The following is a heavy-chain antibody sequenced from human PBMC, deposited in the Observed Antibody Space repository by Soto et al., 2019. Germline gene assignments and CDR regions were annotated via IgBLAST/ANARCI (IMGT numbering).Heavy chain of an antibody. D-gene: IGHD4-17*01. V-gene: IGHV3-23*01. CDR1: GFTFSSYA. Sequence: VGSLRLSCAASGFTFSSYAMSWVRQAPGQGLEWVSAISGSGGSTYYADSVKGRFTISRDNSKNTLYLQMNSLRAEDTAVYYCAKDQAHDYGDYENKYYFDYWGQGTLVTVSS. CDR2: ISGSGGST. CDR3: AKDQAHDYGDYENKYYFDY. J-gene: IGHJ4*02.